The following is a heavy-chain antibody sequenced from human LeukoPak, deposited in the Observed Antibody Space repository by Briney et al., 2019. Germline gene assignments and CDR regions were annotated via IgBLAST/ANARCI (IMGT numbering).Heavy chain of an antibody. V-gene: IGHV4-31*03. D-gene: IGHD5-18*01. Sequence: SETLSLTCTVSGGSISSGGYYWSWIRQHPGEGLEWIGYIYYSGSTYYNPSLKSRVTISVDTSKNQFSLKLSSVTAADTAVYYCARGSGYSYGYLMESFDYWGQGTLVTVSS. J-gene: IGHJ4*02. CDR3: ARGSGYSYGYLMESFDY. CDR2: IYYSGST. CDR1: GGSISSGGYY.